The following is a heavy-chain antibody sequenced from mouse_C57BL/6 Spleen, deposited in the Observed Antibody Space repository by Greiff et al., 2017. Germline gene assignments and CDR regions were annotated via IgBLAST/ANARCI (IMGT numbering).Heavy chain of an antibody. CDR1: GFTFSSYG. CDR2: ISSGGSYT. CDR3: AEGTVVATGYWYFDV. Sequence: EVHLVESGGDLVKPGGSLKLSCAASGFTFSSYGMSWVRQTPDKRLEWVATISSGGSYTYYPDSVKGRFTISRDNAKNTLYLQMSSLKSEDTAMYYCAEGTVVATGYWYFDVWGTGTTVTVSS. V-gene: IGHV5-6*01. D-gene: IGHD1-1*01. J-gene: IGHJ1*03.